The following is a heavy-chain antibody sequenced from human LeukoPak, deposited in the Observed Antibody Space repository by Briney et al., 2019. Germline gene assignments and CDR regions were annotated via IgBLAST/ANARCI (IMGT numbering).Heavy chain of an antibody. CDR1: GFTFNNYA. V-gene: IGHV3-23*01. D-gene: IGHD3-22*01. CDR3: AKSVRGGYPDYFDY. J-gene: IGHJ4*02. CDR2: INGDGSDT. Sequence: GGSLRLSCVASGFTFNNYAMSWVRQAPGKGLQWVSAINGDGSDTYYEDSVTGRFTISRDNSKNTLHLQMNSLRAEDTAVYYCAKSVRGGYPDYFDYWGQGTLVTVSS.